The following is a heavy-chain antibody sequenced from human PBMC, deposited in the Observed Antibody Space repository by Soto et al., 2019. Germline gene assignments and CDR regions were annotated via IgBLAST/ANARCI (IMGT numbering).Heavy chain of an antibody. CDR2: FYYSGST. CDR3: ARRFTSSSTIFDY. D-gene: IGHD6-6*01. CDR1: GGSISGRGYS. V-gene: IGHV4-39*01. J-gene: IGHJ4*02. Sequence: SETLSLTCTVSGGSISGRGYSWGWIRQPPGKGPEWIGSFYYSGSTYYNPSLKSRATISVDTSRNQFSLNLSSVTAADTAIYYCARRFTSSSTIFDYWGQGIMVT.